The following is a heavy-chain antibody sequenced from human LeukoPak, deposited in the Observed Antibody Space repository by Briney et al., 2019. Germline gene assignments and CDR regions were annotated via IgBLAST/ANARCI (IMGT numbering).Heavy chain of an antibody. CDR2: IIPIFGTS. CDR1: GGTFSTYA. CDR3: ARTKSTVTTYYDFDY. J-gene: IGHJ4*02. V-gene: IGHV1-69*06. Sequence: SVKVSCKASGGTFSTYAISWVRQAPGQGLEWMGGIIPIFGTSNYAQKFQDRVTITADKSTITAYMELSSLRSEDTAVYYCARTKSTVTTYYDFDYWGQGTLVTVSS. D-gene: IGHD3-16*01.